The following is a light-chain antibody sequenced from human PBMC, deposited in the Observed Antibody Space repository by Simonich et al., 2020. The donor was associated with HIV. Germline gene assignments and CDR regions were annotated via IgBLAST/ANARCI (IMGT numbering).Light chain of an antibody. J-gene: IGKJ2*01. V-gene: IGKV4-1*01. CDR1: QTVLFRSNNKNS. CDR2: WAS. Sequence: DIVMTQSPDSLAVSLGERAAINCKSSQTVLFRSNNKNSLAWYQQKPGQPPTLLIYWASTRESGVPDRFSGSGSGTDFTLTISRLQAEDVAVYYCQQYYSTPYTFGQGTKLEIK. CDR3: QQYYSTPYT.